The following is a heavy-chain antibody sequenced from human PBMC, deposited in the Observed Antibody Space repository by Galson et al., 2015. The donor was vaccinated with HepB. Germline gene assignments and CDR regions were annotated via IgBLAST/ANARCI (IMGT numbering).Heavy chain of an antibody. J-gene: IGHJ4*02. CDR3: ARDSPHYDFWRGYFDH. CDR2: IYTGGWT. V-gene: IGHV3-66*02. Sequence: SLRLSCAASGFTVSDNYMSWVRQAPGKGLEWVSLIYTGGWTYYADSVKGRFTISRDYSKNMLFLQMNSLRSEDTAVYYCARDSPHYDFWRGYFDHWGQGTLVTVSS. D-gene: IGHD3-3*01. CDR1: GFTVSDNY.